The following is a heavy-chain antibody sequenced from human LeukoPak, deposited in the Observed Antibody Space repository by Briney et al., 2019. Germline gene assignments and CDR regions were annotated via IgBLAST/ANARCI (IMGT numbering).Heavy chain of an antibody. CDR2: INPSGGST. D-gene: IGHD1-7*01. J-gene: IGHJ4*02. CDR3: ARELGYNWNYVNEDY. V-gene: IGHV1-46*01. CDR1: GYTFTSYY. Sequence: ASVKVSCKASGYTFTSYYMHWVRQAPGQGLQWMGIINPSGGSTSYAQKFQGRVTMTRDTSTSTVYMELSSLRSEDTAVYYCARELGYNWNYVNEDYWGQGTLVTVSS.